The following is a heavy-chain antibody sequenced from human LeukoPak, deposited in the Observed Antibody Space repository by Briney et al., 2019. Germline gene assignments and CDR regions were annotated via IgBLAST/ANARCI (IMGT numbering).Heavy chain of an antibody. Sequence: PGGSLRLSCAASGFIFSSYGMHWVRQAAGKGLEWVAVIWYDGSNKYYADSVKGRFTISRDNSKNTLYLQMNSLRAEDTAVYYCARARSGPHEAFDIWGQGTMVTVSS. CDR3: ARARSGPHEAFDI. V-gene: IGHV3-33*01. CDR1: GFIFSSYG. J-gene: IGHJ3*02. D-gene: IGHD2-15*01. CDR2: IWYDGSNK.